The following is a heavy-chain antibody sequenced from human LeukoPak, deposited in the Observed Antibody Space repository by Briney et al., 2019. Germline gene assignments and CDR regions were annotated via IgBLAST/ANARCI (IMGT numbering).Heavy chain of an antibody. V-gene: IGHV3-33*08. CDR2: IWYDGGKK. CDR3: VRYCNGGSCYRAAFDV. Sequence: GGSLRLSCAASGFTFSSYWMSWVRQAPGKGLEWVALIWYDGGKKYYTDSVRGRFTISRDNSKNTLYLQMDSLRAEDTAVYYCVRYCNGGSCYRAAFDVWGPGTMVTVSS. CDR1: GFTFSSYW. D-gene: IGHD2-15*01. J-gene: IGHJ3*01.